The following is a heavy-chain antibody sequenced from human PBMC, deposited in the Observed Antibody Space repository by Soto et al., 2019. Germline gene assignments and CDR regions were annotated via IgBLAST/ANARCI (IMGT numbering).Heavy chain of an antibody. V-gene: IGHV1-58*01. J-gene: IGHJ6*02. Sequence: QMQLVQSGPEVKKPGTSVKVSCKASGFTFTSSAVQWVRQARGQRLEWIGWIVVGSGNTNYAQKFQERVAITRGMSASTAYMELSSLRSEDTAVYYWAAGWNYGYYYGMDVWGQGTTVTVSS. CDR3: AAGWNYGYYYGMDV. CDR2: IVVGSGNT. CDR1: GFTFTSSA. D-gene: IGHD1-7*01.